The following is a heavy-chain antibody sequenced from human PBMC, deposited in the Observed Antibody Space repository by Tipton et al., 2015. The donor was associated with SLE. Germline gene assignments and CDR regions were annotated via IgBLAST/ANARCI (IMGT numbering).Heavy chain of an antibody. J-gene: IGHJ4*02. CDR2: GSHNGNS. CDR1: GYPTSSGY. CDR3: AMDTSIWLRFDH. Sequence: TLSLTCSVSGYPTSSGYWGWFRLPQGKELEWIGTGSHNGNSYYSPSLKNRVTISVDTSNNKFTLELNSVTAADTAIYYCAMDTSIWLRFDHWGQGTLVTVSS. V-gene: IGHV4-38-2*01. D-gene: IGHD5-18*01.